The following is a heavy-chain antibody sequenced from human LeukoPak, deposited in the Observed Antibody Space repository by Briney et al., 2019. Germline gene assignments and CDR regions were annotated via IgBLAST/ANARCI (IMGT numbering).Heavy chain of an antibody. V-gene: IGHV3-30*18. D-gene: IGHD2-21*01. Sequence: GGSLRLSCAASGFAFSSYGMHWVRQSPDKGLEWVAAILYDGIDKYYADSVKGRFTISRDNSKNTLYLQMNSLRTEDTAVYYCVKPQYCGDRCSNWFDPWGQGTLVIVSS. J-gene: IGHJ5*02. CDR1: GFAFSSYG. CDR3: VKPQYCGDRCSNWFDP. CDR2: ILYDGIDK.